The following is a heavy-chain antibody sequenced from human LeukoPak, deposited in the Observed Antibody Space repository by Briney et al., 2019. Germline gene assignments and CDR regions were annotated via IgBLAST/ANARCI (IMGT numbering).Heavy chain of an antibody. V-gene: IGHV3-7*04. CDR2: TKQDGSEK. D-gene: IGHD6-13*01. Sequence: GGSLRLSCAASGFTFSSYWMSWVRHAPGKGLELVANTKQDGSEKNYVDSVRGRFTISRDNAKNSLYLQMNSLRAEDTAVYYCARGVGQQKPFDYWGQGTLVTVSS. J-gene: IGHJ4*02. CDR3: ARGVGQQKPFDY. CDR1: GFTFSSYW.